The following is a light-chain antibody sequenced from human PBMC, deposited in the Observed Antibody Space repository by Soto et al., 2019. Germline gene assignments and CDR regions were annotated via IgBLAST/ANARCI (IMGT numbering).Light chain of an antibody. CDR3: QQYYSTPYT. Sequence: DIVMTQSPDSLAVSLGERATINCKSSQSVLYSSNNKNYLAWYQQKPVQPPKMLIYWSSTLESGVPDRFSGSGYGTDFTLTISSLQAEDVAVYYCQQYYSTPYTFCPGTKLEIK. CDR1: QSVLYSSNNKNY. CDR2: WSS. V-gene: IGKV4-1*01. J-gene: IGKJ2*01.